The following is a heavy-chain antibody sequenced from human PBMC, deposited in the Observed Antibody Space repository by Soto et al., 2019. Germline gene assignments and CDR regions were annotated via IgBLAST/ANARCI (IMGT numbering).Heavy chain of an antibody. V-gene: IGHV1-18*01. CDR2: ISTYIGRT. J-gene: IGHJ4*02. CDR3: ARLQRTSGSGWYELDY. Sequence: QAQLVQSGAEVKKPGASVTVSCKPSGYEFARHGITWVRQAPGQGLEWMGWISTYIGRTESSQKFQDRLTMTIDSTTSTAFIELRSLTSAATAVYYCARLQRTSGSGWYELDYWGQGSRVIVS. D-gene: IGHD6-19*01. CDR1: GYEFARHG.